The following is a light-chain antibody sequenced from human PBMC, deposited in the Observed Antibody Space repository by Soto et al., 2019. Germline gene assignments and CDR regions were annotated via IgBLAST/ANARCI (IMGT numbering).Light chain of an antibody. CDR3: SSSVGSSTLV. CDR2: EAR. CDR1: SSDIGSYNL. Sequence: QSALTQPAPVSGSPGQSITISCTGTSSDIGSYNLVSWYQQHPGKVPKVIIYEARKRPPGVSNRFSGSKSGNTASLTISGLQAEDEADYYCSSSVGSSTLVFGGGTKLTVL. J-gene: IGLJ2*01. V-gene: IGLV2-23*01.